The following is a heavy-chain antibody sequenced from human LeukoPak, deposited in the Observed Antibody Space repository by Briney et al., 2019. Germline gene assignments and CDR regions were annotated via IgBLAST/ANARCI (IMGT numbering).Heavy chain of an antibody. D-gene: IGHD3-22*01. Sequence: GGSLRLSCAASGFTFRSYWMHWVRQAPGKGLVWVSRINSDGSSTSYADSVKGRFTISRDNAKNTLYLQMNSLRAEDTAVYYCARDERGYYDSSGYTPDYWGQGTLVTVSS. CDR2: INSDGSST. J-gene: IGHJ4*02. V-gene: IGHV3-74*01. CDR1: GFTFRSYW. CDR3: ARDERGYYDSSGYTPDY.